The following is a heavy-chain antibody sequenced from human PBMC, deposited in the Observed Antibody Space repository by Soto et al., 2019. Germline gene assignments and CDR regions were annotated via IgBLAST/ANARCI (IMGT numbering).Heavy chain of an antibody. CDR2: IYHSGST. CDR1: DGSISSGGDS. J-gene: IGHJ4*02. CDR3: ARALWSGYYGPFDY. Sequence: TLSHTCAVSDGSISSGGDSWSWIRQPPGKGLEWIGYIYHSGSTYYNPSLKSRVTISVDRSKNQFSLKLSSVTAADTAVYYCARALWSGYYGPFDYWGQGTLVTVSS. D-gene: IGHD3-3*01. V-gene: IGHV4-30-2*01.